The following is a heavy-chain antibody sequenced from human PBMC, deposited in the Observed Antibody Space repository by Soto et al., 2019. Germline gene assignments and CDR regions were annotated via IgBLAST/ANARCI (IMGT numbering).Heavy chain of an antibody. CDR1: GFTFSSYA. D-gene: IGHD3-10*01. CDR3: ARDLLMSNAGSGGYGMDV. V-gene: IGHV3-30-3*01. J-gene: IGHJ6*02. CDR2: ISYDGSNK. Sequence: GGSLRLSCAASGFTFSSYAMHWVRQAPGKGLEWVAVISYDGSNKYYADSVKGRFTISRDNSKNTLYLQMNSLRAEDTAVYYCARDLLMSNAGSGGYGMDVWGQGTTVTVSS.